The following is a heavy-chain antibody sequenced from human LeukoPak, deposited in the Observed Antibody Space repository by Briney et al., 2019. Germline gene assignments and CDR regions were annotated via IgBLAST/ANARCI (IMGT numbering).Heavy chain of an antibody. CDR3: ARVGYCSSTSCYDY. CDR1: GGSFSGYY. J-gene: IGHJ4*02. D-gene: IGHD2-2*01. V-gene: IGHV4-34*01. CDR2: INHSGST. Sequence: SETLSLTCAVYGGSFSGYYWSWIRQPPGKGLEWIGEINHSGSTNYNPSLKSRVTISVDTSKNQFTLKLSSVTAADTAVYYCARVGYCSSTSCYDYWGQGTLVTVSS.